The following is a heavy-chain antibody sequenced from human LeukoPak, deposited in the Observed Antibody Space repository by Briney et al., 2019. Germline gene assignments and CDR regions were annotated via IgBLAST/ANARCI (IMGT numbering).Heavy chain of an antibody. CDR1: GGSISSYY. V-gene: IGHV4-4*07. J-gene: IGHJ4*02. CDR2: IYTSGST. Sequence: SETLSLTCTVSGGSISSYYWSWIRQPAGKGLEWLGRIYTSGSTNYNPSLKSRVTMSVDTSKNQFSLKLSSVTAADTAVYYCAVNYYDSSGLDYWGQGTLVTVSS. CDR3: AVNYYDSSGLDY. D-gene: IGHD3-22*01.